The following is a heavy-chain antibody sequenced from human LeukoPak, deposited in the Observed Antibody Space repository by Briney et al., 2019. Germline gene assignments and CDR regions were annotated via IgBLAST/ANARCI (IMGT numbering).Heavy chain of an antibody. CDR3: ARDRRSRDGYSSGFDY. D-gene: IGHD5-24*01. Sequence: SGGSLRLSCAASGFTFSDYYMSWIRQAPGKGLEWVSHISSSGSIIYYADSVKGRFTISRDNAKNSLYLQMNSLRAEDTALYYCARDRRSRDGYSSGFDYWGQGTLVTVSS. V-gene: IGHV3-11*01. CDR2: ISSSGSII. CDR1: GFTFSDYY. J-gene: IGHJ4*02.